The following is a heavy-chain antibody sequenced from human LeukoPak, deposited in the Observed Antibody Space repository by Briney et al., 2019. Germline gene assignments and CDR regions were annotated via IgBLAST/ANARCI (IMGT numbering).Heavy chain of an antibody. CDR2: ISSSSSYI. J-gene: IGHJ4*02. D-gene: IGHD2-15*01. CDR3: ARELGYCSGGSCYGDY. CDR1: GFTFSSYS. Sequence: GGSLRRSCAASGFTFSSYSMNWVRQAPGKGLEGVSSISSSSSYIYYADSVKGRFTISRDNAKNSLYLQMNSLRAEDTAVYYCARELGYCSGGSCYGDYWGQGTLVPVSS. V-gene: IGHV3-21*01.